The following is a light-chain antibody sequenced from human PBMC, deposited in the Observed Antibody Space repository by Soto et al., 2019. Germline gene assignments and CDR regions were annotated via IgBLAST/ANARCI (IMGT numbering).Light chain of an antibody. V-gene: IGKV3-11*01. Sequence: EIVLTQSPVTLSLSPGERATLSCRASQSVSSSLAWYQQRPGQAPRLLIYDASNRATGIPARFSGSGSGTDFTLTISSLEPEDFAVSYCQQRSNWPLTFGGGTKVDIK. CDR1: QSVSSS. CDR3: QQRSNWPLT. CDR2: DAS. J-gene: IGKJ4*01.